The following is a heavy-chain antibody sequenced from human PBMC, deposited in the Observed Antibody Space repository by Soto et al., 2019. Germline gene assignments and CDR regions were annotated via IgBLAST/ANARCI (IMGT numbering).Heavy chain of an antibody. Sequence: EVQLVESGGGLVQPGGPLRLSCVASGFPFGSFWMHWVRQAPGKGLGWVSHINSDGSDTSYADSVKGRFTISRDNAKNTLYLQMNSLREEDTAVYYCVRDLPFGGIDYWGEGTMVTVSS. CDR3: VRDLPFGGIDY. CDR1: GFPFGSFW. D-gene: IGHD3-10*01. J-gene: IGHJ4*02. CDR2: INSDGSDT. V-gene: IGHV3-74*01.